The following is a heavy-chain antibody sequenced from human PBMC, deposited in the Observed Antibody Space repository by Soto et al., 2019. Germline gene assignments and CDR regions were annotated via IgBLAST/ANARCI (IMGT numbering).Heavy chain of an antibody. CDR1: GYSFTSYW. V-gene: IGHV5-10-1*01. J-gene: IGHJ4*02. CDR2: IDPSDSYT. Sequence: PGESLKISCKGSGYSFTSYWITWVRQMPGKGLEWMGTIDPSDSYTNYSPSFQGHVTISVDKSTSTAYLQWSSLKASDTAIYYCARWALTTASPFDYWGQATLVTVSS. CDR3: ARWALTTASPFDY. D-gene: IGHD4-4*01.